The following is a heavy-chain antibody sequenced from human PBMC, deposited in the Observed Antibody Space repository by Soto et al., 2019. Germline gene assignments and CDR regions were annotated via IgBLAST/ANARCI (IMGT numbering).Heavy chain of an antibody. Sequence: APVKVSCKASGYTFTGYYMHWVRQSPGQGLEWMGWINPNSGGTNYAQKFQGWVTMTRDTSISTAYMELSRLRSDDTAVYYCARGKEYYDILTGYSQFDYWGQGTLVTVSS. V-gene: IGHV1-2*04. J-gene: IGHJ4*02. D-gene: IGHD3-9*01. CDR3: ARGKEYYDILTGYSQFDY. CDR2: INPNSGGT. CDR1: GYTFTGYY.